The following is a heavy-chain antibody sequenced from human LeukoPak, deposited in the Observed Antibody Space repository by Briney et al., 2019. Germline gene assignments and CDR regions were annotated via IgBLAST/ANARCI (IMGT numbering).Heavy chain of an antibody. CDR3: ARANYYDSSGYAFDI. CDR1: GYTFTGYY. Sequence: ASVKVSCKASGYTFTGYYMHWVRQAPGQGLEWMGRINPNSGGTNYAQKFQGRVTMTRDTSISTAYMELSRLRSDDTAVYYCARANYYDSSGYAFDIWGQGTMVTVSS. CDR2: INPNSGGT. D-gene: IGHD3-22*01. V-gene: IGHV1-2*06. J-gene: IGHJ3*02.